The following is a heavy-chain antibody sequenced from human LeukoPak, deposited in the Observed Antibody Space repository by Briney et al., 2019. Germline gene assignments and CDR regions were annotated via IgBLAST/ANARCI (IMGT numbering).Heavy chain of an antibody. CDR2: ISWNSGSI. CDR3: AKDADPYGSGSYDY. D-gene: IGHD1-26*01. J-gene: IGHJ4*02. CDR1: GFTFDDYA. Sequence: GGSLRLSCAASGFTFDDYAMHWVRQAPGKGLEWVSGISWNSGSIGYADSVKGRFTISRDNAKNSLYLQINSLRAEDMALYYCAKDADPYGSGSYDYWGQGTLVTVSS. V-gene: IGHV3-9*03.